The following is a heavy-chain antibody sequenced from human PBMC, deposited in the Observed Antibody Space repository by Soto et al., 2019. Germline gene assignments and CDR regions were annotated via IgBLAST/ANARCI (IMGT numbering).Heavy chain of an antibody. D-gene: IGHD3-16*01. CDR2: IWYDGSNK. V-gene: IGHV3-33*01. J-gene: IGHJ3*02. Sequence: GGSLRLSCAASGFTFSSYSMHWVRQAPGKGLEWVAVIWYDGSNKYYADSVKGRFTISRDNSKNTLYLQMNSLRAEDTAVYYCARGSSYYDYIWGGSDAFDIWGQGTMVTVSS. CDR3: ARGSSYYDYIWGGSDAFDI. CDR1: GFTFSSYS.